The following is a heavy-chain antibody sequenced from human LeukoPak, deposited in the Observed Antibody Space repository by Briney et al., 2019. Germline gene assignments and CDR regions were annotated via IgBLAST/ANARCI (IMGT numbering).Heavy chain of an antibody. CDR1: GGSISSYY. D-gene: IGHD3-3*01. Sequence: SETLSLTCTVSGGSISSYYWSWIRQPPGKGLEWIGYIYYSGSTNYNPSLKSRVTISVDTSKNQFSLKLSSVTAADTAVYYCARVGSGAHYDFWSGYYGPSSVDYWGQGTLVTVSS. CDR2: IYYSGST. J-gene: IGHJ4*02. V-gene: IGHV4-59*01. CDR3: ARVGSGAHYDFWSGYYGPSSVDY.